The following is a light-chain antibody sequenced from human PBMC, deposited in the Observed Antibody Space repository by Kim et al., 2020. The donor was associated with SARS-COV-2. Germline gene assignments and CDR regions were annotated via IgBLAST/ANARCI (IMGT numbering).Light chain of an antibody. J-gene: IGKJ4*02. CDR3: QQFNSYPT. V-gene: IGKV1-13*02. CDR2: DAS. Sequence: AIQLTQSPSSLSASVGDRVTITCRASQGISSALAWYQQKPGKAPKLLIYDASSLESGVPSRFSGSGSGTDFTLTISSLQPEDFATYCCQQFNSYPTFGEGTKVDIK. CDR1: QGISSA.